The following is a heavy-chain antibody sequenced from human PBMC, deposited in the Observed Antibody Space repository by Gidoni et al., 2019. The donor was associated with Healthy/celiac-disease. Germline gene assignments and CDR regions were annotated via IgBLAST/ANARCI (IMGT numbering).Heavy chain of an antibody. V-gene: IGHV3-7*01. D-gene: IGHD2-2*01. CDR2: IKQDGSEK. CDR1: GFTLSSYW. Sequence: EVQLVESGGGLVQPGGSLRLSCAASGFTLSSYWMSWVRQAPGNGLEWVANIKQDGSEKYYVDSVKGRFTISRDNAKNSLYLQMNSLRAEDTAVYYCASSLGYCSSTSCYDYYYYGMDVWGQGTTVTVSS. CDR3: ASSLGYCSSTSCYDYYYYGMDV. J-gene: IGHJ6*02.